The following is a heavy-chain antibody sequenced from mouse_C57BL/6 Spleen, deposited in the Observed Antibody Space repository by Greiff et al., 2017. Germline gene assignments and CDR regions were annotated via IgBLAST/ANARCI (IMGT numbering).Heavy chain of an antibody. CDR3: ARQGYYDKAWFAY. CDR1: GFTFSSYG. D-gene: IGHD2-4*01. CDR2: ISSGGSYT. J-gene: IGHJ3*01. Sequence: EVQRVESGGDLVKPGGSLKLSCAASGFTFSSYGMSWVRQTPDKRLEWVATISSGGSYTYYQDSVKGRYTISRDNAKNTLYLQMSSLKSEDTAMYDCARQGYYDKAWFAYWGQGTLVTVSA. V-gene: IGHV5-6*01.